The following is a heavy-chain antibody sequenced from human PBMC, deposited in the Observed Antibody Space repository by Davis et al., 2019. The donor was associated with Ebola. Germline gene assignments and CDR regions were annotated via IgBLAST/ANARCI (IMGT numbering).Heavy chain of an antibody. J-gene: IGHJ5*02. CDR3: ASLPVPPTWFDP. D-gene: IGHD3-10*01. CDR1: GFTVSSNH. CDR2: IYDQST. Sequence: GESLKISCAASGFTVSSNHMSWVRQAPGKGLEWVSVIYDQSTAYADSVRGRFIISRDKSNNTLYLEMNSLRVADTAVYFCASLPVPPTWFDPWGQGTPVTVSS. V-gene: IGHV3-53*05.